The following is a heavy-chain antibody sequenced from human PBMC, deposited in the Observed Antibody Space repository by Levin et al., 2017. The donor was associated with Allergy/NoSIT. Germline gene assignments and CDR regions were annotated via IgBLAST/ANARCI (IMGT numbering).Heavy chain of an antibody. V-gene: IGHV3-13*01. CDR1: GFTFSNYG. Sequence: GESLKISCAASGFTFSNYGMDWVRQATGKGLEWVSHIGSAGDTYYADSVKGRFTISRENAKTSLFLQMNSLRAGDTAVYYCARDSGSGLDYWGQGPLVTVSS. J-gene: IGHJ4*02. CDR3: ARDSGSGLDY. CDR2: IGSAGDT. D-gene: IGHD6-19*01.